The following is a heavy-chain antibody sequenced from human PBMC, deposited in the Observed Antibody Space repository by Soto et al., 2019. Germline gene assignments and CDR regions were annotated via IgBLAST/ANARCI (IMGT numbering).Heavy chain of an antibody. CDR2: IDWNRATV. D-gene: IGHD3-3*01. Sequence: PGGSLRLSCLASGFIFDDYAIHWLRQVAGKGLEWVSGIDWNRATVGYADSVKGRFTLSRDNARNSVVLQMNSLRPEDTAVYYCVKDVGSRHYDFTNFDSWGQGTLVTVSS. CDR1: GFIFDDYA. V-gene: IGHV3-9*01. CDR3: VKDVGSRHYDFTNFDS. J-gene: IGHJ4*02.